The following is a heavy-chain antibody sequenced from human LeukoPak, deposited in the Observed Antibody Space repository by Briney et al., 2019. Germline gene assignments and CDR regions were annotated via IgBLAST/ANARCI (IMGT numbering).Heavy chain of an antibody. CDR1: GFTFSNAW. Sequence: GGSLRLSCAASGFTFSNAWMSWVRQAPGKGLEWVSAISGSGGSTYYADSVKGRFTTSRDNAKNSLYLQMNSLRAEDTAVYYCAREAGYYYGMDVWGQGTTVTVSS. CDR2: ISGSGGST. D-gene: IGHD6-13*01. V-gene: IGHV3-21*01. CDR3: AREAGYYYGMDV. J-gene: IGHJ6*02.